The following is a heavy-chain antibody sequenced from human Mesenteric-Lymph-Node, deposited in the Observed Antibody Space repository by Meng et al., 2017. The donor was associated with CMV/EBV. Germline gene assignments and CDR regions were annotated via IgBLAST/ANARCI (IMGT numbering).Heavy chain of an antibody. V-gene: IGHV3-7*01. Sequence: GESLKISCAASGFTFSSYAMSWVRQAPGKGLEWVGNIKQDGIEKYYGDAVKGRFTISRDNAKNSFVLQMNSLRVEDTAVYYCAREVDNYADNAFDIWGQGTMVTVSS. J-gene: IGHJ3*02. CDR3: AREVDNYADNAFDI. CDR1: GFTFSSYA. CDR2: IKQDGIEK. D-gene: IGHD4-11*01.